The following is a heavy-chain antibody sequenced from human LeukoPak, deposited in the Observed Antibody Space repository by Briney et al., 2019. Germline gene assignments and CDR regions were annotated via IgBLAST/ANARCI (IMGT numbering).Heavy chain of an antibody. CDR2: INHSGST. CDR3: ASPLVGATSPRRAFDI. J-gene: IGHJ3*02. CDR1: GGSFSGYY. V-gene: IGHV4-34*01. D-gene: IGHD1-26*01. Sequence: PSETLSLTCAVYGGSFSGYYWSWIRQPPGKGLDWIGEINHSGSTNYNPSLKSRVTISVDTSKNQFSLKLSSGTAADTAVYYCASPLVGATSPRRAFDIWGQGTMVTVSS.